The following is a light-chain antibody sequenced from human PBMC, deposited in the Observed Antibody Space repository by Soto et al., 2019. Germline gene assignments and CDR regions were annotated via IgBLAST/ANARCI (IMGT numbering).Light chain of an antibody. J-gene: IGKJ4*01. Sequence: EIVTTQSPPTLSVSPGERATLSCRASQSVGSKLAWYQQKPGQAPRLLIYGASTRATGIPARFSGSGSGTEFTLTISSLQSKDFAVYYCQQYNNWLFAFGGGTKVDIK. CDR3: QQYNNWLFA. V-gene: IGKV3-15*01. CDR2: GAS. CDR1: QSVGSK.